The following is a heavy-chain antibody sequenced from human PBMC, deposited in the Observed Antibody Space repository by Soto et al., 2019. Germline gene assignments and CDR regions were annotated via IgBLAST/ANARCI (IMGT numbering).Heavy chain of an antibody. CDR3: ARAPPSRYTAYDVYHFDE. J-gene: IGHJ4*02. V-gene: IGHV5-51*01. Sequence: LGESLKISCKGSGYSFPTYWIAWVRQMPGKGLECMGLIYSGNSDTRYSPSFQGQVTISADKSITTAYLRWSSLKASDSAIYYCARAPPSRYTAYDVYHFDEWGQGTVVTVSS. CDR1: GYSFPTYW. D-gene: IGHD5-12*01. CDR2: IYSGNSDT.